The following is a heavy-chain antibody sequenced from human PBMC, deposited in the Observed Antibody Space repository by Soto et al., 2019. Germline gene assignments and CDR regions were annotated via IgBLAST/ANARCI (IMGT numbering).Heavy chain of an antibody. Sequence: ASVKVSCKASGYTFTGYYMHWVRQAPGQGLEWMGWINPNSGGTNYAQKFQGRVTMTRDTSISTAYMELSRLRSDDTAVYYCARKPRGSTAMEPFDYWGQGTLVTVSS. CDR1: GYTFTGYY. CDR2: INPNSGGT. CDR3: ARKPRGSTAMEPFDY. V-gene: IGHV1-2*02. J-gene: IGHJ4*02. D-gene: IGHD5-18*01.